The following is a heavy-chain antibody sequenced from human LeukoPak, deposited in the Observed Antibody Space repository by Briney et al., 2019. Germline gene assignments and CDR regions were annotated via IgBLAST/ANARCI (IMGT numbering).Heavy chain of an antibody. V-gene: IGHV3-7*01. CDR1: GFILSNYW. CDR2: IKQDGSEK. D-gene: IGHD4-17*01. J-gene: IGHJ6*03. Sequence: PGGSLRLSCAASGFILSNYWMTWVRQAPGKGLEWVANIKQDGSEKYYVDPVKGRFTISRDNAKNSLYLQMNSLRAEDTAVYYCARYGDYVRYYYYYYYMDVWGKGTTVTVSS. CDR3: ARYGDYVRYYYYYYYMDV.